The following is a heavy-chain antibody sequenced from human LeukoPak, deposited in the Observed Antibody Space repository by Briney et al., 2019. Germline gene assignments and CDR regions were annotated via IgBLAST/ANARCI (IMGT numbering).Heavy chain of an antibody. Sequence: SETLSLTCTVSGGSISSYYWSWIRQPPGKGLEWIGYIYYSGSTNYNPSLKSRVTISIDTSKNQFSLKLSSVTAADTAVYYCAKSSGSYYNVDFDYWGQGTLVTVSS. CDR2: IYYSGST. CDR1: GGSISSYY. J-gene: IGHJ4*02. CDR3: AKSSGSYYNVDFDY. D-gene: IGHD3-10*01. V-gene: IGHV4-59*01.